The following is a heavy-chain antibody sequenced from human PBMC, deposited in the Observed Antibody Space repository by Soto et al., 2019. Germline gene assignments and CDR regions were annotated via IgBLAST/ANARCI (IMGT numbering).Heavy chain of an antibody. V-gene: IGHV4-39*02. Sequence: SETLSLTCTVSGGSISSSSYYWGWIRQPPGKGLEWIGSIYYSGSTYYNPSLKSRVTISRDNAKNSLYLQMNSLRAEDTAVYYCARDHYDYIWETSYWGQGTLVTVSS. J-gene: IGHJ4*02. D-gene: IGHD3-16*01. CDR1: GGSISSSSYY. CDR2: IYYSGST. CDR3: ARDHYDYIWETSY.